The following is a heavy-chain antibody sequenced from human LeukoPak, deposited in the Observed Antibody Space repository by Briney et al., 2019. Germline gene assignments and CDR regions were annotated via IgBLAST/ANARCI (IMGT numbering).Heavy chain of an antibody. CDR3: ARAPGGCGGTYPFDY. CDR1: GGSISGSF. D-gene: IGHD2-15*01. Sequence: SETLSLTCTVSGGSISGSFWSWIRQPAGKGLEWIGRIYSSGRTNYNPSLKSRVTMSLDTSKNQFSLKLTSVTAADTAVYYCARAPGGCGGTYPFDYWGQGTLVTVSS. CDR2: IYSSGRT. V-gene: IGHV4-4*07. J-gene: IGHJ4*02.